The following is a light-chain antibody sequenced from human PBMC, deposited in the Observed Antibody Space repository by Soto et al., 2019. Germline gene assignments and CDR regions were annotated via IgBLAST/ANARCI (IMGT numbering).Light chain of an antibody. CDR3: QQRRNWPST. CDR2: DAS. V-gene: IGKV3-11*01. J-gene: IGKJ4*01. Sequence: EIVLTQSPATLSLSPGDRATLSCRASQSVSSYLAWYQQKPGQAPRLLIYDASNRATGIPARFSGSGSGTDFTLTITTLEPEDVAVYYCQQRRNWPSTFGGGTKVEIK. CDR1: QSVSSY.